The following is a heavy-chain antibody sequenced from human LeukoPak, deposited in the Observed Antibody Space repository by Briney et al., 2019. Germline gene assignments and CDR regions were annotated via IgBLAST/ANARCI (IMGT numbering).Heavy chain of an antibody. CDR1: GFIFSNYG. Sequence: GGSLRLSCAASGFIFSNYGMHWVRQAPGKGLEWVAFIRSGGSTKYYADSVKGRFTISRDNSKNTLFLQMNGLRVEDTGVFYCVKERGSTTWLGSYWGQGTLVTVSS. J-gene: IGHJ4*02. CDR2: IRSGGSTK. D-gene: IGHD2-2*01. CDR3: VKERGSTTWLGSY. V-gene: IGHV3-30*02.